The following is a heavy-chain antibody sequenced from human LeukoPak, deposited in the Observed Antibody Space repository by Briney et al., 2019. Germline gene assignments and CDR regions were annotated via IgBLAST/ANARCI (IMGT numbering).Heavy chain of an antibody. CDR2: ITATSSST. J-gene: IGHJ4*02. CDR3: AKLFDSGTYNNFFHY. CDR1: GFAVSSNY. Sequence: GGSLRLSCAASGFAVSSNYMSWVRQAPGKGLEWVSAITATSSSTYDADSVQGRFTISRDNSKNTLYLQMNGLRPEDTAIYYCAKLFDSGTYNNFFHYWGQGTLVTVSS. V-gene: IGHV3-23*01. D-gene: IGHD3-10*01.